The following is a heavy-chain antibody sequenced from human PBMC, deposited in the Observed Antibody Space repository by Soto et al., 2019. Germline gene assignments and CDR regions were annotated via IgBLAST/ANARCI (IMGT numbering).Heavy chain of an antibody. CDR3: AKDQGFDGDYFDY. CDR2: ISYDGSNK. Sequence: QVQLVGSGGGVVQPGRSLRLSCAASGFTFSSYGMHWVRQAPGKGLEWVAVISYDGSNKYYADSVKGRFTISRDNSKNTLYLQMNSLRAEDTAVYYCAKDQGFDGDYFDYWGQGTLVTVSS. J-gene: IGHJ4*02. V-gene: IGHV3-30*18. CDR1: GFTFSSYG. D-gene: IGHD3-10*01.